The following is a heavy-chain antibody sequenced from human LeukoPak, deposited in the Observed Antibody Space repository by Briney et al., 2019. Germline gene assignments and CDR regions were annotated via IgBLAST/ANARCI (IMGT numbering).Heavy chain of an antibody. J-gene: IGHJ4*02. CDR1: GGTFSKYE. CDR3: ARETPDSYYFDY. CDR2: IISVLNIT. D-gene: IGHD3-22*01. Sequence: GASVKVSCRVSGGTFSKYEISWVRQAPGQGLEWMGRIISVLNITTYAQKFHGRVSITADKSTSTAYMELSSLRSEDTAVYYCARETPDSYYFDYWGQGTLVTVSS. V-gene: IGHV1-69*04.